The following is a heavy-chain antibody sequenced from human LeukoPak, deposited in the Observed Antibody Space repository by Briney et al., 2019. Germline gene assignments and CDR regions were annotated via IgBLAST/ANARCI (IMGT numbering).Heavy chain of an antibody. V-gene: IGHV3-23*01. J-gene: IGHJ4*02. CDR3: ARGGYSSGWYFDY. CDR1: GFTFSSYA. Sequence: GGSLRLSCAASGFTFSSYAMSWVRQAPGKGLEWVSAISGSGGSTYYADSVKGRFTISRDNSKNTLYLQMNSLRAEDTAVYYCARGGYSSGWYFDYWGQGTLVTVSS. D-gene: IGHD6-19*01. CDR2: ISGSGGST.